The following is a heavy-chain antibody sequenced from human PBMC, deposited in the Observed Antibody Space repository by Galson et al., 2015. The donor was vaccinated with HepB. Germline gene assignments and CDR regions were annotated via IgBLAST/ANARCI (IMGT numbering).Heavy chain of an antibody. CDR3: ATEGGWDVLNY. V-gene: IGHV3-9*01. Sequence: SLRLSCAASGFTFDDYAMHWVRQAPGKGLEWVSGISWNSGSIGYADSVKGRFTISRDNAKNSLYLQMNSLRAEDTAVYYCATEGGWDVLNYWGQGTLVTVSS. CDR2: ISWNSGSI. J-gene: IGHJ4*02. CDR1: GFTFDDYA. D-gene: IGHD6-19*01.